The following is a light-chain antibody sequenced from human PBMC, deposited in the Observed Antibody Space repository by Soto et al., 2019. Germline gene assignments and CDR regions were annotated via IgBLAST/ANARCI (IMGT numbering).Light chain of an antibody. CDR1: QSVSSSY. CDR3: QQYGSSPWT. CDR2: GPS. Sequence: EIWLPQSPGTLSLSPGERATLSCRDSQSVSSSYLAWYQQKPGQAPRLLISGPSSRATGIPDRFSGSGSGTDFTLTISRLEPEDFAVYYCQQYGSSPWTFGQGTKVDIK. V-gene: IGKV3-20*01. J-gene: IGKJ1*01.